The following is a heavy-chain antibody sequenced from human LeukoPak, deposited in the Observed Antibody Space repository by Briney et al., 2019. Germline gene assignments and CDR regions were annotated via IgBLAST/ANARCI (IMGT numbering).Heavy chain of an antibody. D-gene: IGHD6-19*01. CDR3: ARGYSSAWEFDY. V-gene: IGHV3-33*08. Sequence: GRSLRLSCAASGFNFSAYGMHWVRQAPGKGLEWVAVIWYDGSNENHVDSVKGRFTISRDNSKNTLYLQMNSLRAEDTAVYYCARGYSSAWEFDYWGQGTLVTVSS. CDR2: IWYDGSNE. CDR1: GFNFSAYG. J-gene: IGHJ4*02.